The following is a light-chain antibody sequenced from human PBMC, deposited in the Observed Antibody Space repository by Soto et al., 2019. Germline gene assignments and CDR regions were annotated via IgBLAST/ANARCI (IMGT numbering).Light chain of an antibody. CDR1: QSVSSSY. CDR3: QQYGGSPPFT. J-gene: IGKJ3*01. Sequence: EIVLTQSPGTLSLSPGERATLSCRASQSVSSSYLAWYQQKPGQAPRLLISGASSRATGIPDRFSGSGSGTDFSLTISRLEPEDFAVYYCQQYGGSPPFTFGPGTKVDI. CDR2: GAS. V-gene: IGKV3-20*01.